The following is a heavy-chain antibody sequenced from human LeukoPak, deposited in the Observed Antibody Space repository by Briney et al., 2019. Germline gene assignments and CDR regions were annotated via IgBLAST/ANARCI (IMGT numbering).Heavy chain of an antibody. Sequence: GGSLRLSCAASGFTVSTNYMTWVRQAPGKGLEWVSVIYSGGSTYYADSVKGRFTIYRDNSKNTLYLQMNSLRAEDTAVYYCAKGGIVVVIAASNFDHWGQGTLVTVSS. CDR1: GFTVSTNY. V-gene: IGHV3-53*01. CDR3: AKGGIVVVIAASNFDH. J-gene: IGHJ4*02. D-gene: IGHD2-15*01. CDR2: IYSGGST.